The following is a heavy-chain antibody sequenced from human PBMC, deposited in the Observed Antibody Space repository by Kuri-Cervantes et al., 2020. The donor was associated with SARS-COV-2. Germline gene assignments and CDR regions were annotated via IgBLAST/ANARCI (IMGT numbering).Heavy chain of an antibody. CDR2: INHSGST. CDR3: ARGSGIAARPSTYNWFDP. D-gene: IGHD6-6*01. J-gene: IGHJ5*02. CDR1: GGSFSGYY. Sequence: SQTLSLTCAVYGGSFSGYYWSWIRQPPGKGLEWIGEINHSGSTNYNPSLKSRVTISVDTSKNQFSLKLSSVTAADTAVYYCARGSGIAARPSTYNWFDPWGQGTLVTVSS. V-gene: IGHV4-34*01.